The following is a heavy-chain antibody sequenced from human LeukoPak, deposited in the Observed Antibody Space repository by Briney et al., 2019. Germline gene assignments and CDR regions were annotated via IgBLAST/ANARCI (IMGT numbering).Heavy chain of an antibody. J-gene: IGHJ4*02. Sequence: SVKVFCKASGYTFTSYDINWVRQATGQGLEWMGWMNPNSGNAGYAQKFQGRVTITRNTSISTAYMELSSLRSEDTAVYYCARGSFYDYVWGSKLYYSDYWGQGTLVTVSS. CDR2: MNPNSGNA. D-gene: IGHD3-16*01. V-gene: IGHV1-8*03. CDR1: GYTFTSYD. CDR3: ARGSFYDYVWGSKLYYSDY.